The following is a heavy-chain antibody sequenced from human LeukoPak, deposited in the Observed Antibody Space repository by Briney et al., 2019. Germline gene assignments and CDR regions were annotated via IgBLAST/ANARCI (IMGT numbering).Heavy chain of an antibody. D-gene: IGHD3-10*01. Sequence: PGGSLRLSCAASGFTFDDYAMHWVRQAPGKGLEWVSGISWNSGSIGYADSVKGRFTISRDNAKNSLYLQMNSLRAEVTALYYCAKGLYYYGSGSKNVFDYWGQGTLVTVSS. CDR1: GFTFDDYA. V-gene: IGHV3-9*01. J-gene: IGHJ4*02. CDR2: ISWNSGSI. CDR3: AKGLYYYGSGSKNVFDY.